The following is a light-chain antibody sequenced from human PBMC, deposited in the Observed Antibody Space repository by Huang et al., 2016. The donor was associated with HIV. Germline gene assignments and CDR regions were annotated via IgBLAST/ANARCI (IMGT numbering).Light chain of an antibody. CDR1: QDIKNY. V-gene: IGKV1-16*01. Sequence: DIQMTQSPSSLSASVGDRVTITCRASQDIKNYLVWFQQKPGKAPKALIYAASNLQSGVPSRFSGSGSGTDFTLTITSLQPGDFATYYCQHYKTYPLTFGQGTKLEIK. J-gene: IGKJ2*01. CDR3: QHYKTYPLT. CDR2: AAS.